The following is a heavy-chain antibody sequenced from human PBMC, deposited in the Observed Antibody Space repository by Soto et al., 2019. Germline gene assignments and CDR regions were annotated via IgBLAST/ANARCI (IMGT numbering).Heavy chain of an antibody. CDR2: IYYSGST. J-gene: IGHJ4*02. Sequence: SETLSLTCTVSGGSISSSSYYWGWIRQPPGKGLEWIGSIYYSGSTYYNPSLKSRVTISVDTSKNQFSLKLSSVTAADTAVYYCATNYGDYVGSNDYWGQGTLVPVSS. CDR1: GGSISSSSYY. D-gene: IGHD4-17*01. CDR3: ATNYGDYVGSNDY. V-gene: IGHV4-39*01.